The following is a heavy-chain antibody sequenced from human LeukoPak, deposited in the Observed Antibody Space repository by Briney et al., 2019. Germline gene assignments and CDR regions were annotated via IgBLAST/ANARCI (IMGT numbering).Heavy chain of an antibody. Sequence: ASVKVSCKASGGTFSSYAISWVRQAPGQGLEWMGRIIPIFGTANYAQKFQGRVTITTDESTSTAYMELSSLRSEDTAVYYCARDVCSSTGTRSGGSCFDLYWGQGTLVTVSS. D-gene: IGHD2-15*01. CDR1: GGTFSSYA. CDR2: IIPIFGTA. J-gene: IGHJ4*02. CDR3: ARDVCSSTGTRSGGSCFDLY. V-gene: IGHV1-69*05.